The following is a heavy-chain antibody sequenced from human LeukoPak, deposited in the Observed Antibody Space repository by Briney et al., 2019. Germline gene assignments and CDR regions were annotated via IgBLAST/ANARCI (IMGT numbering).Heavy chain of an antibody. Sequence: GASVKVSCKASGYSFSDYAMNWVRQAPGQGLEWMGWINTNTGTPTYGQGFTGRFVFSLDTSVSAAYQQISNLKPEDTAVYFCAREEFPVVGYYGMDVWGQGTTVTVSS. V-gene: IGHV7-4-1*02. CDR2: INTNTGTP. CDR3: AREEFPVVGYYGMDV. CDR1: GYSFSDYA. D-gene: IGHD2-21*01. J-gene: IGHJ6*02.